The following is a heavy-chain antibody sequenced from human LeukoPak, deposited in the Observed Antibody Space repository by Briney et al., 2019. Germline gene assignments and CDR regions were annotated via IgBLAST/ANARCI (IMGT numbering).Heavy chain of an antibody. V-gene: IGHV1-3*01. D-gene: IGHD3-10*01. CDR3: ARGRYGSGARPPPYYYYYGMDV. CDR1: GYTFTSYA. J-gene: IGHJ6*04. CDR2: INAGNGNT. Sequence: ASVKVSCKASGYTFTSYAMHWVRQAPGQRLEWMGWINAGNGNTKYSQKFQGRVTITRDTSASTAYMELSSLRSEDTAVYYCARGRYGSGARPPPYYYYYGMDVWGKGTTVTVSS.